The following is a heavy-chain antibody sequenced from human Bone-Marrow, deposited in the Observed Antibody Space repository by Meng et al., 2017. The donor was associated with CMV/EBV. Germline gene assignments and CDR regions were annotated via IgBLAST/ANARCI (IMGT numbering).Heavy chain of an antibody. CDR2: IKPNSGDT. CDR1: GYTFIAYD. Sequence: ASVKVSCKASGYTFIAYDIHWVRLATGQGLEWMGWIKPNSGDTTYAQKFQARVTMTRDTSISTAYMELRGLRSEDAAIYFCAKAGAKVEPTAISRHYFGLDVWGQGTTVTVSS. D-gene: IGHD2-2*02. J-gene: IGHJ6*02. V-gene: IGHV1-2*02. CDR3: AKAGAKVEPTAISRHYFGLDV.